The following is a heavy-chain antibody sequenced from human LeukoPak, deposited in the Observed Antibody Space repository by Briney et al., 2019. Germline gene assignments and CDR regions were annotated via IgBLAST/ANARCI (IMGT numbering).Heavy chain of an antibody. D-gene: IGHD2-15*01. CDR3: AREISSSTRAFDI. J-gene: IGHJ3*02. V-gene: IGHV3-48*03. CDR2: ITSSGSPT. CDR1: GFTLSTYE. Sequence: PGGSLRLSCAASGFTLSTYEMTWVRQAPGKGLEWISFITSSGSPTFYADSVKGRFTIFRDTAKNSLFLQMNNLRGEDTAVYYCAREISSSTRAFDIWGQGTMVTVS.